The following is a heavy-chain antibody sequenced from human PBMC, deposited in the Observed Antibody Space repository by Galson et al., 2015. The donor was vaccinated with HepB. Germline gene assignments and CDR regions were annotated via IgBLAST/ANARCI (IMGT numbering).Heavy chain of an antibody. CDR1: GGSFSGYY. V-gene: IGHV4-34*01. CDR3: ARGGVTFGGVIVREADY. CDR2: INHSGST. D-gene: IGHD3-16*02. Sequence: SETLSLTCAVYGGSFSGYYWSWIRQPPGKGLEWIGEINHSGSTSYNPSLKSRVTISVDASKNQFSLKLSSVTAADTAVYYCARGGVTFGGVIVREADYWGQGTLVTVSS. J-gene: IGHJ4*02.